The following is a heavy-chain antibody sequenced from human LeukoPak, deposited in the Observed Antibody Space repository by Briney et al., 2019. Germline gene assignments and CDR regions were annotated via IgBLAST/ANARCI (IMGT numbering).Heavy chain of an antibody. Sequence: GGSLRLSCAASGFTFNSCAMSWVRQAPGKGLEWVSSISGSGGSTYNADSVKGRFTISRDNPKNTLYLQMNSLRAEDTALYYCAKDILRYFDWSFDYWGQGTLVTVSS. CDR3: AKDILRYFDWSFDY. D-gene: IGHD3-9*01. CDR1: GFTFNSCA. J-gene: IGHJ4*02. V-gene: IGHV3-23*01. CDR2: ISGSGGST.